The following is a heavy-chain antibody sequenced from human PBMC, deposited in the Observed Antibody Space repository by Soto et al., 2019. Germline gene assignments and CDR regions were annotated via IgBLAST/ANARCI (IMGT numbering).Heavy chain of an antibody. CDR1: GFTFSSYG. J-gene: IGHJ4*02. V-gene: IGHV3-33*01. Sequence: PGGSLRLSCAASGFTFSSYGMHWVRQAPGKGLEWVAVIWYDGSNKYYADSVKGRFTISRDNSKNTLYLQMNSLRAEDTAVYYCARDRTYYYGSGSFGYWGQGTLVTVSS. D-gene: IGHD3-10*01. CDR2: IWYDGSNK. CDR3: ARDRTYYYGSGSFGY.